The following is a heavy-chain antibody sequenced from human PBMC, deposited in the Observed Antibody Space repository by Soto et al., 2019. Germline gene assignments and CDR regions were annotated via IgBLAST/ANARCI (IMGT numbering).Heavy chain of an antibody. D-gene: IGHD6-19*01. CDR3: AKARFRDSSMFLLDY. CDR1: GFTFINYA. V-gene: IGHV3-23*01. Sequence: GGFLRLSCAVSGFTFINYAMSWVRQAPGKGLEWVSIISGTGDATYYADSVKGRFTISRDNSKNTLYLQMNSLRAEDTAVYYCAKARFRDSSMFLLDYWGQGTLVTVSS. J-gene: IGHJ4*02. CDR2: ISGTGDAT.